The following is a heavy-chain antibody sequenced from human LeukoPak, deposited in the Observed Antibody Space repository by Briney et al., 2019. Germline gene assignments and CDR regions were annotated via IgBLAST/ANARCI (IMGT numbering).Heavy chain of an antibody. CDR2: ISSSGSTI. D-gene: IGHD1-26*01. V-gene: IGHV3-48*03. Sequence: PGGSLRLSCAASGFTFSSYEMNWVRQAPGKGLEWVSYISSSGSTIYYADSVKGRFTISRDNAKNSLYLQMNSLRAEDTAVYYCARDSVRYRKDNYCMDVWGKGTTVTISS. J-gene: IGHJ6*03. CDR1: GFTFSSYE. CDR3: ARDSVRYRKDNYCMDV.